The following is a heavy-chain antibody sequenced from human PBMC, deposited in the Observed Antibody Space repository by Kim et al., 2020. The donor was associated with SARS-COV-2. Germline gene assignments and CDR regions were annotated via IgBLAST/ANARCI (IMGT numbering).Heavy chain of an antibody. CDR3: ARAGVDWFPTPFDY. CDR1: GFTFSSYA. D-gene: IGHD3-9*01. V-gene: IGHV3-30*04. Sequence: RGSLRLSCAASGFTFSSYAMHWVRQAPGKGLEWVAVISYDGSNKYYADSVKGRFTISRDNSKNTLYLQMNSLRAEDTAVYYCARAGVDWFPTPFDYWGQG. J-gene: IGHJ4*02. CDR2: ISYDGSNK.